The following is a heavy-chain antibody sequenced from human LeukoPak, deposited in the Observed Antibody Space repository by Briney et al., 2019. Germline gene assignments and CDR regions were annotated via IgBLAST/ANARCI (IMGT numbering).Heavy chain of an antibody. CDR1: GGSISSSSYY. CDR3: ARHVNCGGDCYSLDY. D-gene: IGHD2-21*02. J-gene: IGHJ4*02. V-gene: IGHV4-39*01. Sequence: PSETLSLTCTVSGGSISSSSYYWGWNRQPPGKGLEWIGSIYYSGSTYYNPSLKSRVTISVDTSKNQFSLKLSSVTAADTAVYYCARHVNCGGDCYSLDYWGQGTLGTVSS. CDR2: IYYSGST.